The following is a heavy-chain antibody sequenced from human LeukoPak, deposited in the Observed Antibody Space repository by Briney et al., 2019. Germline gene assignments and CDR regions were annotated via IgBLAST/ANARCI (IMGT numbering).Heavy chain of an antibody. CDR2: ITQDGSQE. J-gene: IGHJ4*02. CDR3: ARDHSRNDLEY. Sequence: GGSLRLSCAASGFTFNSYWMNWVRQAPGKGLQWVANITQDGSQEYYVDSVKGRFTISRDNAKNSLYLQINSLRVEDTAVYYCARDHSRNDLEYWGQGALVTVSS. D-gene: IGHD1-1*01. CDR1: GFTFNSYW. V-gene: IGHV3-7*04.